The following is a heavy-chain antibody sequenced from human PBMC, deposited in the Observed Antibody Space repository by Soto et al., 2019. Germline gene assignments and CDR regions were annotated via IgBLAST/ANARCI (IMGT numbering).Heavy chain of an antibody. CDR2: IYYSGST. Sequence: SETLSLTCTVSGGTIRSYDGSWIRQPPGKGLEWIGYIYYSGSTNYNPSLKSRVTISVDTSKNQFSLKLSSVTAADTAVYYCARGEYCSSTSCYAGVYYYYMDVWGKGTTVTVS. V-gene: IGHV4-59*01. CDR1: GGTIRSYD. J-gene: IGHJ6*03. D-gene: IGHD2-2*01. CDR3: ARGEYCSSTSCYAGVYYYYMDV.